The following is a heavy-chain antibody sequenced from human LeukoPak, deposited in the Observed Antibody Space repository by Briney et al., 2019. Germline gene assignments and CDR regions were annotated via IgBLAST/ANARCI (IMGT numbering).Heavy chain of an antibody. CDR1: GGSISSYY. Sequence: SETLSLTCTVSGGSISSYYWSWIRQPPGKGLEWIGYIFCSGSTNYNPSLKSRVTISVDTSKSQFSLNLSSVTAADTAVYYCAREKSSGWYGGDFDYWGQGTLVTVSS. V-gene: IGHV4-59*01. CDR3: AREKSSGWYGGDFDY. J-gene: IGHJ4*02. CDR2: IFCSGST. D-gene: IGHD6-19*01.